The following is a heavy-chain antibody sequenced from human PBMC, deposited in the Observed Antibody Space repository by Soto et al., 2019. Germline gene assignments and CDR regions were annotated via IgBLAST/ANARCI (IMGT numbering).Heavy chain of an antibody. J-gene: IGHJ5*02. CDR2: INPNSGGT. CDR3: ARAPPLAYCGGDCYSDWFDP. V-gene: IGHV1-2*04. CDR1: GYTFTGYY. D-gene: IGHD2-21*02. Sequence: QVQLVQSGAEVKKPGASVKVSCKASGYTFTGYYMHWVRQAPGQGLEWMGWINPNSGGTNYAQKFRGWVTMTRDTSISTAYMELSRLRSDDTAVYYCARAPPLAYCGGDCYSDWFDPWGQGTLVTVSS.